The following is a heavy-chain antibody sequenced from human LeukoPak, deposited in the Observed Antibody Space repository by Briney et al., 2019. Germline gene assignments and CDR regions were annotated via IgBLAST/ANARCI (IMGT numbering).Heavy chain of an antibody. Sequence: HSGGSLRLSCAASGFIFDDYAMHWVRQVPGKGLEWVSAITWNSDDKVYADSVKGRFTISRDNAKNSLYLQMNSLRPQDTALYHCAKGGHYYDYPSDSWGQGTLVTVSS. CDR1: GFIFDDYA. D-gene: IGHD3-16*01. J-gene: IGHJ4*02. CDR3: AKGGHYYDYPSDS. CDR2: ITWNSDDK. V-gene: IGHV3-9*01.